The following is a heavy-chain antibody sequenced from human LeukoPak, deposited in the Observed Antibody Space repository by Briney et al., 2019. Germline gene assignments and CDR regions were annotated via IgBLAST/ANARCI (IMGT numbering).Heavy chain of an antibody. CDR1: GGSISSFY. V-gene: IGHV4-59*12. J-gene: IGHJ4*02. Sequence: PSETLSLTCTVAGGSISSFYWGWIRQPPGKGVEWIGHTHSSGSTNYNPSLKSRVTISVDTSKNQFSLKLSSMTAADTAVYYCARDRERAWDYWGQGTLVTVSS. D-gene: IGHD1-1*01. CDR2: THSSGST. CDR3: ARDRERAWDY.